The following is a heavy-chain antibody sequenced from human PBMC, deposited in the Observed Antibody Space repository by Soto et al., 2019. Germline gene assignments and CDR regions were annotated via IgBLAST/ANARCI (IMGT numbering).Heavy chain of an antibody. V-gene: IGHV4-31*03. CDR1: GVSISSGGYY. Sequence: QVQLQESGPGLVKPSQTLSLTCTVSGVSISSGGYYWSWIRQHPGKGLEWIGYIYYSGSTYYNPSLKSRVTISVDTSKNQFSLKLSSVTAADTAVYYCARAYRGYYDSSGDAEYFQHWCQGTLVTVSS. J-gene: IGHJ1*01. CDR2: IYYSGST. D-gene: IGHD3-22*01. CDR3: ARAYRGYYDSSGDAEYFQH.